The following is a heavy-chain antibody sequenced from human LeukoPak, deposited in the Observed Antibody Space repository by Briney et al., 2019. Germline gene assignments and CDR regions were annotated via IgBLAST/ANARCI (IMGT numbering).Heavy chain of an antibody. Sequence: PGGSLRLSCAASGFTFSSYWMGWVRQAPGKGRGWVANIKKDGSENYYVDCGKGRFTISRDNAKKSLYLQMKSLRAEDTAVYYCARHLSGVTGYSCGGGIDYWGQGTVVTVSS. CDR1: GFTFSSYW. CDR2: IKKDGSEN. J-gene: IGHJ4*02. CDR3: ARHLSGVTGYSCGGGIDY. V-gene: IGHV3-7*01. D-gene: IGHD5-18*01.